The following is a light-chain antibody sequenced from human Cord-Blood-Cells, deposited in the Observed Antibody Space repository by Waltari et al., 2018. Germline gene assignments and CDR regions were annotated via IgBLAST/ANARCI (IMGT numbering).Light chain of an antibody. CDR1: SSDVGGYNN. V-gene: IGLV2-11*01. J-gene: IGLJ3*02. CDR2: DVS. Sequence: QSALSQPRSVSGCPGQSVTISCTGTSSDVGGYNNVSWYQQHPGKAPKLMIYDVSKLPAGVPDVFSGSKSGNAASLTISGLQAEDEADYYCCSYAGSYAGVFGGGTKLTFL. CDR3: CSYAGSYAGV.